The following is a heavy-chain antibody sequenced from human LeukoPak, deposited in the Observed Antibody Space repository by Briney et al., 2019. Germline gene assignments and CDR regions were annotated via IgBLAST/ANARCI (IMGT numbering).Heavy chain of an antibody. CDR1: GGSIGSYY. V-gene: IGHV4-59*08. Sequence: SETLSLTCTVSGGSIGSYYWSWIRQPPGKGLEWIGYIYYSGSTNYNPSLKSRVTISVDTSKNQFSLKLSSVTAADTAVYYCARLPGLYGDNNYYYMDVWGKGTTVTVSS. CDR2: IYYSGST. D-gene: IGHD4-23*01. J-gene: IGHJ6*03. CDR3: ARLPGLYGDNNYYYMDV.